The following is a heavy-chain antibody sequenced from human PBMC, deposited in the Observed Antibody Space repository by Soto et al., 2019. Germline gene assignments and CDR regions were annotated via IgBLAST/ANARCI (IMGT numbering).Heavy chain of an antibody. CDR2: MNPNSGNT. CDR3: ARGPDIVVVVAATYWFDP. D-gene: IGHD2-15*01. Sequence: VNPSWKECGYGNKSYDSWWRYHYKKQGLEWMGWMNPNSGNTGYAQKFQGRVTMTRNTSISTAYMELSSLRSEDTAVYYCARGPDIVVVVAATYWFDPWGQGTLVTVSS. V-gene: IGHV1-8*01. J-gene: IGHJ5*02. CDR1: GYGNKSYD.